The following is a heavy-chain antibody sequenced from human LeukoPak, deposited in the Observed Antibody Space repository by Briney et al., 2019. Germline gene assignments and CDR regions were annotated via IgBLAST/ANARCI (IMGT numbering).Heavy chain of an antibody. J-gene: IGHJ6*02. CDR1: GYTFTSYA. V-gene: IGHV1-3*01. D-gene: IGHD5-18*01. CDR2: INACNGNT. Sequence: ASVKVSCKASGYTFTSYAMHWVRQAPGQRLEWMGWINACNGNTKYSQKFQGRVTITRDTSASTAYMELSSLRSEDTAVYYCARIRFVDTAMTYYYGMDVWGQGTTVTVSS. CDR3: ARIRFVDTAMTYYYGMDV.